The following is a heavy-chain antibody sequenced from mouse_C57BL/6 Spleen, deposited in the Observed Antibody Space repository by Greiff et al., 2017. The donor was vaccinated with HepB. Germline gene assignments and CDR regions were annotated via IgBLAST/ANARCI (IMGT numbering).Heavy chain of an antibody. D-gene: IGHD1-1*01. V-gene: IGHV1-76*01. Sequence: VQLQQSGAELVRPGASVKLSCKASGYTFTDYYINWVKQRPGQGLEWIARIYPGSGNTYYNEKFKGKATLTAGKSSSTAYMQLSSLTSEDSAVYFCARGDYGSSYGYFDVWGTGTTVTVSS. J-gene: IGHJ1*03. CDR2: IYPGSGNT. CDR1: GYTFTDYY. CDR3: ARGDYGSSYGYFDV.